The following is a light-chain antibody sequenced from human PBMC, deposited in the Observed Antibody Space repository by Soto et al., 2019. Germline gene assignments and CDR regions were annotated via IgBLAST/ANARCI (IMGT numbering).Light chain of an antibody. Sequence: EIVMTQSPATLSVSPGERATLSCRASQSVSSNLAWYQQKPGQAPRLLIYGASTRATGITARFSGSGSWTEFTLTITSLQSEDFAVDYCQQYNNCPWTFGKVTKVEIK. V-gene: IGKV3-15*01. CDR1: QSVSSN. J-gene: IGKJ1*01. CDR2: GAS. CDR3: QQYNNCPWT.